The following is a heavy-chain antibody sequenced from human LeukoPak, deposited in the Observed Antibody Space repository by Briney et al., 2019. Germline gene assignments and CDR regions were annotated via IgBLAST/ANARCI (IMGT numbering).Heavy chain of an antibody. J-gene: IGHJ3*02. CDR1: GGSISSSNW. CDR2: IYHSGST. V-gene: IGHV4-4*02. CDR3: ARDDYDILTGRSRDHAFDI. D-gene: IGHD3-9*01. Sequence: PSETLSLTCAVSGGSISSSNWWSWVRQPPGKGLEWIGEIYHSGSTNYNPSLKSRVTISVDKSNNQFSLKLSSVMAADTAVYYCARDDYDILTGRSRDHAFDIWGQGTMVTVSS.